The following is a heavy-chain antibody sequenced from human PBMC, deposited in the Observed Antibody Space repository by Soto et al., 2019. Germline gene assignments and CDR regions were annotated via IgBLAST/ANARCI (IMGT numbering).Heavy chain of an antibody. CDR3: GRGTPMATMPHRYYYGMDV. Sequence: QVQLVQSGAEVKKPGSSVKVSCKASGGSFSSYAISWVRQAPGQGLEWMGGIIPIFGTANYAQKFQGRVTITADESTSTAYMELSSLRSEDTAVYYCGRGTPMATMPHRYYYGMDVWGQGTTVTVSS. CDR1: GGSFSSYA. CDR2: IIPIFGTA. J-gene: IGHJ6*02. D-gene: IGHD5-12*01. V-gene: IGHV1-69*12.